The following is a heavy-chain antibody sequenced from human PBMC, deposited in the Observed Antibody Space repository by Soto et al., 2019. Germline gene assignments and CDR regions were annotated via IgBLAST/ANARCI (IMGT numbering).Heavy chain of an antibody. CDR3: ARRGYCTSSSCYYWFDP. D-gene: IGHD2-2*01. J-gene: IGHJ5*02. CDR2: IYPGNSDT. V-gene: IGHV5-51*01. CDR1: GYSFTSYW. Sequence: GESLKISCKGSGYSFTSYWIGWVRQMPGKGLEWMGIIYPGNSDTRYSPSFQGQVTISADKSINTAYLQWSSLKASDTAIYYCARRGYCTSSSCYYWFDPWGQGTLVTVSS.